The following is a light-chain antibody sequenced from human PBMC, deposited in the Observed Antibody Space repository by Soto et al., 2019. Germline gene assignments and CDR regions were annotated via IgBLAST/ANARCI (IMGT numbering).Light chain of an antibody. CDR1: SSDVGCYNF. J-gene: IGLJ2*01. Sequence: QSVLTQPASVSGSPGQSITISCTGTSSDVGCYNFVSWYQHHPDKAPKLIIYGVTNRPSGVSHRFSGSKSVNTASLTISGIQAEDEAHYYCCAYTRNITAHLIFGVVTKLTVL. CDR2: GVT. V-gene: IGLV2-14*01. CDR3: CAYTRNITAHLI.